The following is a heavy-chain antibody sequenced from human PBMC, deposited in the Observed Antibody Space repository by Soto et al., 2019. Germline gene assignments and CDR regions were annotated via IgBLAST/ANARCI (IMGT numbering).Heavy chain of an antibody. J-gene: IGHJ3*02. CDR1: EFTFSDYD. D-gene: IGHD5-12*01. V-gene: IGHV3-11*01. CDR2: ISSTGRTI. CDR3: ARLRDFLQNSATYDDAFDM. Sequence: QVQLVESGGGLVKPGGSLRLSCAVSEFTFSDYDMNWIRQAPGKGLEWVSHISSTGRTIYYADSVEGRFTISRDNAKNSLYLQMSSLRAEDTAVYYCARLRDFLQNSATYDDAFDMWGQGTMVTVSP.